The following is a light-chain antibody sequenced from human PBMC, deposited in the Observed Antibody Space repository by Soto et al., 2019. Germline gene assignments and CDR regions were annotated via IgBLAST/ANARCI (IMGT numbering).Light chain of an antibody. J-gene: IGKJ1*01. CDR1: QSIGSW. CDR3: HQYNSYWT. CDR2: KTS. V-gene: IGKV1-5*03. Sequence: DTQMTQSLSTLSASVGDRVTLTFRASQSIGSWLAWYQQKPGKAPKLLIYKTSILENGVPSRFSGSGSGTEFTLSISSLQPDDFATYYCHQYNSYWTFGQGTKVDIK.